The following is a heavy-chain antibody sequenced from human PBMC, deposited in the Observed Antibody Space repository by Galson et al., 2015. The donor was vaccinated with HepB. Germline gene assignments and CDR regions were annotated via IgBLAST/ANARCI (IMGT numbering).Heavy chain of an antibody. D-gene: IGHD2-15*01. J-gene: IGHJ4*02. Sequence: SVKVSCKASGYTFTGYYMHWVRQAPGQGLEWMGRINPNSGGTNYAQKFQGRVTMTRDTSISTAYMELSRLRSDDTAVYYCARGYCSGGSCYLFDYWGQGTLVTVSS. CDR1: GYTFTGYY. V-gene: IGHV1-2*06. CDR3: ARGYCSGGSCYLFDY. CDR2: INPNSGGT.